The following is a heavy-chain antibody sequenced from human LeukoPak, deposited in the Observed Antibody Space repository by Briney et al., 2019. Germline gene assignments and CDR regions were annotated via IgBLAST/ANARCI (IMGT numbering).Heavy chain of an antibody. Sequence: ASETLSLTCAVYGGSFSGYYWSWIRRPPGKGLEWIGEINHSGSTNYNPSLKSRVTISVDTSKNQFSLKLSSVTAADTAVYYCARLYYDYVWGSYRWPLWGQGTLVTVSS. D-gene: IGHD3-16*02. V-gene: IGHV4-34*01. J-gene: IGHJ4*02. CDR3: ARLYYDYVWGSYRWPL. CDR1: GGSFSGYY. CDR2: INHSGST.